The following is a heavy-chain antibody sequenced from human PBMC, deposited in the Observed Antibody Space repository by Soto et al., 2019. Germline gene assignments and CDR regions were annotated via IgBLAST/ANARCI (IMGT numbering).Heavy chain of an antibody. Sequence: LSLTCSVSGGSVSNKTYYWSWIRQPPGKRLEWIGYVYYSGTTNYNPSLKSRVTISVDLSKNQFSLRLSSVTTADTALYYCARTTAVPNTLRSRYFFDYWGQGTLVTVSS. CDR3: ARTTAVPNTLRSRYFFDY. J-gene: IGHJ4*02. CDR1: GGSVSNKTYY. CDR2: VYYSGTT. V-gene: IGHV4-61*01. D-gene: IGHD4-17*01.